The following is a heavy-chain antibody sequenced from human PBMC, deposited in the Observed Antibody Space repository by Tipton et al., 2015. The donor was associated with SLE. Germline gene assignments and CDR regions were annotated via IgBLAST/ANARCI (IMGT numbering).Heavy chain of an antibody. Sequence: SLRLSCAASGFTFSFYEMNWVRQAPGKGLEWVSYISSSGSTIYYADSVKGRFTISRDNAKNSLYLQMNSLRAEDTAVYYCARDPYIVLDAFDIWGQGTMVTVSS. J-gene: IGHJ3*02. CDR1: GFTFSFYE. D-gene: IGHD5-12*01. CDR2: ISSSGSTI. V-gene: IGHV3-48*03. CDR3: ARDPYIVLDAFDI.